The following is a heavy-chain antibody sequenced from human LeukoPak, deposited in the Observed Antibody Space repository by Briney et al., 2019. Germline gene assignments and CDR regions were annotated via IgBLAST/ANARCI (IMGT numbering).Heavy chain of an antibody. J-gene: IGHJ3*02. D-gene: IGHD3-10*01. V-gene: IGHV4-30-2*01. CDR3: ARDNRITDAFDI. CDR2: IFHSGST. Sequence: SQTLSLTFTVPGDSVTRGGFYWSWIRQPPGKGLEWIGYIFHSGSTSYKSSLKSRVTISVDRSKNQFSLKLSSVTAADTAVYFCARDNRITDAFDIWGQGTMVTVSS. CDR1: GDSVTRGGFY.